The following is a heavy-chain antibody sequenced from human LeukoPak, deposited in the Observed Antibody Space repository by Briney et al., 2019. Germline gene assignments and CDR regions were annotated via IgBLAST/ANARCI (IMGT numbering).Heavy chain of an antibody. CDR1: GYTFTGYY. CDR2: INPSSGGT. D-gene: IGHD6-13*01. Sequence: WASVKDSCKASGYTFTGYYMHWVRQAPGQGLEWMGWINPSSGGTNYAQKFQGRVTMTRDTSISTAYMELSRLRSDDTAVYYCASIAIAAAGTLGTPWGQGTLVTVSS. CDR3: ASIAIAAAGTLGTP. J-gene: IGHJ5*02. V-gene: IGHV1-2*02.